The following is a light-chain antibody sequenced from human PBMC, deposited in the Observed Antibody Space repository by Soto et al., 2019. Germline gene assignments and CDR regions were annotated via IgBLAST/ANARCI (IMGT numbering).Light chain of an antibody. CDR1: ESVNSY. CDR2: GAS. Sequence: EKVMTQSPATLSMSPGERATLSCRASESVNSYLAWYQQKPGQAPRLLIYGASTRATGIPARFSGSGSGTEFTLTISSLQSEDFAVNYCQQYTSWPSWTFGKGTKVEIK. V-gene: IGKV3-15*01. J-gene: IGKJ1*01. CDR3: QQYTSWPSWT.